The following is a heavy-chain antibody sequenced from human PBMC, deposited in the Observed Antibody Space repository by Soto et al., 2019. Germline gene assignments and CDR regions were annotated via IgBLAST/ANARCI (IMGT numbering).Heavy chain of an antibody. Sequence: QITLKESGPTLVKPTQTLTLTCTFSGFSLSTSGVGVGWIRQPPGKALEWLALIYWDDDKRYSPSLKSRLTITKATSKNQVVLTMTNMDPVDTATYYCAHSLSITMIVVGNFDYWGQGTLVTVSS. CDR2: IYWDDDK. CDR3: AHSLSITMIVVGNFDY. D-gene: IGHD3-22*01. CDR1: GFSLSTSGVG. J-gene: IGHJ4*02. V-gene: IGHV2-5*02.